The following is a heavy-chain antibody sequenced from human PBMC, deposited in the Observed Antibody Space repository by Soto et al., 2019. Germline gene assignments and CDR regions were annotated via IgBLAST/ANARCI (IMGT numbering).Heavy chain of an antibody. Sequence: QVQLVQSGAEVKKPGASVKVSCKASGYTFTSYGISWVRQAPGQGLEWMGWISAYNGNTKYAQKLQGRVTMTTDTSTRTAYMELRSLRSDDTDVYYCASSLLVGYGLEGEGEWGQGTLVTVSS. D-gene: IGHD5-18*01. J-gene: IGHJ4*02. CDR3: ASSLLVGYGLEGEGE. CDR1: GYTFTSYG. V-gene: IGHV1-18*01. CDR2: ISAYNGNT.